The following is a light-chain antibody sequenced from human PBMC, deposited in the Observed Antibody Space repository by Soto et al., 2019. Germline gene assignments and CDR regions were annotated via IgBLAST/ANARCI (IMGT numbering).Light chain of an antibody. CDR2: GAS. Sequence: EIVLTQSPATLSLSPGERATLSCRASQSVNSYLAWYQQKPGQAPRLLIYGASNRATGIPARFSGSGSGTDFTLPISSLGAEDFAVYYWQQRSNWPLTFGPGTKVDI. CDR1: QSVNSY. J-gene: IGKJ3*01. CDR3: QQRSNWPLT. V-gene: IGKV3-11*01.